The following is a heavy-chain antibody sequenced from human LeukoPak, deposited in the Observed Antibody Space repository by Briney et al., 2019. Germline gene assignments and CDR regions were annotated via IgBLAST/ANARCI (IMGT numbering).Heavy chain of an antibody. CDR2: ISGSGVST. V-gene: IGHV3-23*01. D-gene: IGHD3-3*01. CDR3: AKDRYDFWSGTGGN. J-gene: IGHJ4*02. CDR1: GFTFSSYA. Sequence: GGSLRLSCAASGFTFSSYAMSWVRQAPGKGLEWVSGISGSGVSTYYADSVKGRFTISRDNSKNTLHLQMNSLRAEDTAVYYCAKDRYDFWSGTGGNWGQGILVIVSS.